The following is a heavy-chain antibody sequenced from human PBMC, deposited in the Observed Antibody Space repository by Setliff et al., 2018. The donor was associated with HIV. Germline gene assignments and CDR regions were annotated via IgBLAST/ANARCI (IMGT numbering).Heavy chain of an antibody. J-gene: IGHJ6*03. CDR2: IYYSGST. D-gene: IGHD3-3*01. V-gene: IGHV4-39*01. CDR3: ARHYELETYMDV. CDR1: GGSISSSNYC. Sequence: SETLSLTCTVSGGSISSSNYCWGWIRQPPGKGLERIGSIYYSGSTYYNPSLKSRVTISVDTSKNQFSLKLRSVTAADTAVYYCARHYELETYMDVWGKGTTVTVSS.